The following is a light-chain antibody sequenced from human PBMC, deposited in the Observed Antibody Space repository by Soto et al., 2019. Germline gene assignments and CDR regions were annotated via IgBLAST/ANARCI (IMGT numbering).Light chain of an antibody. CDR3: QQYDTSIWAYT. CDR1: QSVSSSY. Sequence: EVVLTQSPVTLSLSPGERATLSCRASQSVSSSYLAWYQQKTGQAPRLLIYGASSRATGIPDRFSGSGSGTDFTLTISRLEPEDCGVYSCQQYDTSIWAYTFGQGTKLESK. J-gene: IGKJ2*01. CDR2: GAS. V-gene: IGKV3-20*01.